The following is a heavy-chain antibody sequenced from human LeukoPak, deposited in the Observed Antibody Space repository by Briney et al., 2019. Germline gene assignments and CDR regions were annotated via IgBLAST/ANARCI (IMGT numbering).Heavy chain of an antibody. CDR1: GYTFTSYG. CDR2: ISAYNGNT. Sequence: ASVKVSCKASGYTFTSYGISWVRQAPGQGLEWMGWISAYNGNTNYAQKLQGRVTMTTDTSTSTAYMELRSLRSDDTAVYYCARGKWGFYDILTGYYNVYYFDYWGQGTLVTVSS. D-gene: IGHD3-9*01. J-gene: IGHJ4*02. V-gene: IGHV1-18*01. CDR3: ARGKWGFYDILTGYYNVYYFDY.